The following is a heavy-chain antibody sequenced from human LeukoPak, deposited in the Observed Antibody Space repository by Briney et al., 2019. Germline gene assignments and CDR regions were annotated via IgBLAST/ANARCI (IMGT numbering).Heavy chain of an antibody. Sequence: PGGSLRLSCAASGFTFSNAWMSWVRQAPGKGLEWVGRIKSKTAGGTTDYAAPVKGRFTISRDDSKNTLYLQMNSLKTEDTAVYYCTTDEIRWYYYDSSGYSDFDPWGQGTLVTVSS. V-gene: IGHV3-15*01. CDR1: GFTFSNAW. CDR3: TTDEIRWYYYDSSGYSDFDP. D-gene: IGHD3-22*01. J-gene: IGHJ5*02. CDR2: IKSKTAGGTT.